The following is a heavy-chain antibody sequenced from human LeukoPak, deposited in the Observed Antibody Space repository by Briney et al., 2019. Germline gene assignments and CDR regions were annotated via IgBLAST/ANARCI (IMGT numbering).Heavy chain of an antibody. V-gene: IGHV3-30*04. CDR3: ARDRDYVWGSYRYIGYFQH. CDR2: ISYDGSNK. CDR1: GFTFSSYA. D-gene: IGHD3-16*02. Sequence: GGSLRLSCAASGFTFSSYAMHWVREAPGKGLEWVAAISYDGSNKYYADSVKGRFIISRDNSKNTLYLQMNSLRAEDTAVYYCARDRDYVWGSYRYIGYFQHWGQGTLVTVSS. J-gene: IGHJ1*01.